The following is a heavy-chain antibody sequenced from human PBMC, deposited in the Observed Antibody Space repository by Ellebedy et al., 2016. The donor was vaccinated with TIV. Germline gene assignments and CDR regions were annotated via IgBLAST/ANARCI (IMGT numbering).Heavy chain of an antibody. CDR1: GFSFSNFW. D-gene: IGHD1-20*01. CDR3: AKVRSNWNYFDY. J-gene: IGHJ4*02. CDR2: IKTDGSET. V-gene: IGHV3-7*03. Sequence: PGGSLRLSCAAWGFSFSNFWMSWVRQAPGKGLEWVAHIKTDGSETYYVDSVKGRFTISRDSSKYTLYLQMNSLRAEDTAVYYCAKVRSNWNYFDYWGQGTLVTVSS.